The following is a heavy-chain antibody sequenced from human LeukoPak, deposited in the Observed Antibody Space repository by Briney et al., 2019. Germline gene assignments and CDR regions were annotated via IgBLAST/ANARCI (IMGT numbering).Heavy chain of an antibody. CDR1: GGTFSSYA. V-gene: IGHV1-69*04. CDR3: ARGLEYGHHNWFDP. CDR2: IIPILGIA. J-gene: IGHJ5*02. Sequence: GASVKVSCKASGGTFSSYAISWVRQAPGQGLEWMGRIIPILGIANYAQKFQGRVTITADKSTSTAYMELSSLRSEDTAVYYCARGLEYGHHNWFDPWGQGTLVTVSS. D-gene: IGHD2/OR15-2a*01.